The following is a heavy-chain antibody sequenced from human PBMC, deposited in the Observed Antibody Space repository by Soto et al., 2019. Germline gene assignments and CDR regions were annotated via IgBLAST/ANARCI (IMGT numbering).Heavy chain of an antibody. J-gene: IGHJ6*02. V-gene: IGHV4-61*01. CDR2: IYYSGST. CDR3: ASRIAVAGTELPYYYYGMDV. D-gene: IGHD6-19*01. Sequence: SETLSLTCTVSGGSVSSGSYYWSWIRQPPGKGLEWIGYIYYSGSTNYNPSLKSRVTISVDTSKNQFSLKLSSVTAADTAVYYCASRIAVAGTELPYYYYGMDVWGQGTTVTVSS. CDR1: GGSVSSGSYY.